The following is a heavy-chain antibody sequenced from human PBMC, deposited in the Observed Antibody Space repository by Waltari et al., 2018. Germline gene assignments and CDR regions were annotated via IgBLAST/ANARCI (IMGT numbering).Heavy chain of an antibody. Sequence: EVQFVQSGAEVKKPGESLRISCQVSGYIFCTYWISWVRQMPGKGLEWMGRIDPSDSYIDYSPSFEGHVTISTDRSITTAYLQWSSLRASDSAMYYCARHISGNRYAIDYWGQGTLVTVSS. D-gene: IGHD3-3*02. CDR1: GYIFCTYW. V-gene: IGHV5-10-1*03. CDR2: IDPSDSYI. CDR3: ARHISGNRYAIDY. J-gene: IGHJ4*02.